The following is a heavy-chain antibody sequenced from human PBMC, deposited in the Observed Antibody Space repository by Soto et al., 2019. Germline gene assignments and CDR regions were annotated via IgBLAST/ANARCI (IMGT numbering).Heavy chain of an antibody. CDR3: AREEGYCDGGRCLRSAFDV. J-gene: IGHJ3*01. Sequence: PGGSMRLSCASSGLTVSSNYRRWVLQAPGKGLEWVSVIYSGGSTYYADSVKGRFTISWDITKRSLYLQMNGLRAEDTAVYYCAREEGYCDGGRCLRSAFDVWGQGTVVTVSS. V-gene: IGHV3-53*01. CDR2: IYSGGST. D-gene: IGHD2-21*01. CDR1: GLTVSSNY.